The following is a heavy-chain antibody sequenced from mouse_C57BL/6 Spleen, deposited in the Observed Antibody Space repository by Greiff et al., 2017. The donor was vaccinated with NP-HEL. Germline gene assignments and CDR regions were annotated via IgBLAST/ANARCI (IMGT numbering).Heavy chain of an antibody. CDR1: GYTFTSYW. J-gene: IGHJ3*01. V-gene: IGHV1-52*01. CDR3: ASSDPWFAY. CDR2: IYPYDSET. Sequence: QVQLQQPGAELVRPGSSVKLSCKASGYTFTSYWMHWVKQRPIQGLEWIGNIYPYDSETHYNQKFKDKATLTVDKSSSTAYMQLSSLTSEDSAVYYCASSDPWFAYWGQGTLVTVSA.